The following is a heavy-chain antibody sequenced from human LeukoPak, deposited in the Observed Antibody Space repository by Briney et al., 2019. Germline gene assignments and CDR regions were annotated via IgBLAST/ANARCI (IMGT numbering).Heavy chain of an antibody. CDR2: IIPILGIA. D-gene: IGHD5-18*01. J-gene: IGHJ4*02. CDR1: GGTFSSYA. CDR3: ARRGYSYDQTHFDY. V-gene: IGHV1-69*04. Sequence: SVKVSCKASGGTFSSYAIGWVRQAPGQGLEWMGRIIPILGIANYAQKFQGRVTITADKSTSTAYMELSSLRSEDTAVYYCARRGYSYDQTHFDYWGQGTLVTVSS.